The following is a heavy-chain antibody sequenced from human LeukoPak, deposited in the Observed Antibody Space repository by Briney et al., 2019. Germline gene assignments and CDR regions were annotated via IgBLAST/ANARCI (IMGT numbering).Heavy chain of an antibody. CDR2: IYHSGST. V-gene: IGHV4-30-2*01. CDR1: GGSISSGGYS. Sequence: PSETLSLTCAVSGGSISSGGYSWSWIRQPPGKGLEWIGYIYHSGSTYYNPSLKSRVTISVDRSKNQFSLKLSSVTAADTAVYYCARGKGAPGAFDIWGQGTMVTVSS. J-gene: IGHJ3*02. CDR3: ARGKGAPGAFDI. D-gene: IGHD1-26*01.